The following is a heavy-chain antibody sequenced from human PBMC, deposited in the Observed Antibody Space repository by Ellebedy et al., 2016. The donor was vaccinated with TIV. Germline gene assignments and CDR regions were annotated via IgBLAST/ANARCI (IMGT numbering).Heavy chain of an antibody. CDR2: ISSSSSYI. D-gene: IGHD1-26*01. J-gene: IGHJ5*02. CDR3: ARDVLVGATRWFDP. CDR1: GFTFSSYS. V-gene: IGHV3-21*01. Sequence: GGSLRLSCAASGFTFSSYSMNWVRQAPGKGLEWVSSISSSSSYIYYADSVKGRFTISRDNAKNSLYLQINSLRAEDTAVYYCARDVLVGATRWFDPWGQGTLVTVSS.